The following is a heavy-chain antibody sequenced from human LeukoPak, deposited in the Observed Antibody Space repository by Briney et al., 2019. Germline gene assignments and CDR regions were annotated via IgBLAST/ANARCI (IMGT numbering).Heavy chain of an antibody. V-gene: IGHV3-7*01. D-gene: IGHD1-26*01. Sequence: GGSLRLSCAASGFTFSSYWMTWVRQAPGKGLEWVANINQDGSDKCYVDSVKGRFTISRDNGKNSLDLQMNSLRAEDTAVYYCARRVIVGAGLSGFDPWGQGTLVTVSS. J-gene: IGHJ5*02. CDR1: GFTFSSYW. CDR3: ARRVIVGAGLSGFDP. CDR2: INQDGSDK.